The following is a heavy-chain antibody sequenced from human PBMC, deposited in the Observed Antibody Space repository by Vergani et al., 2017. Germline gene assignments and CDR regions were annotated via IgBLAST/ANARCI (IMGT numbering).Heavy chain of an antibody. V-gene: IGHV3-23*01. CDR1: GFTFSSYA. CDR3: AKDESLYSPFDY. J-gene: IGHJ4*02. D-gene: IGHD6-13*01. Sequence: EVQLLESGGGLVQPGGSLRLSCAASGFTFSSYAMSWVRQAPGKGLEWVSAISGSGGSTDYADSVKGLFTISRDNSNNTLYLQMNSLRAEDTAVYYCAKDESLYSPFDYWGQGTLVTVSS. CDR2: ISGSGGST.